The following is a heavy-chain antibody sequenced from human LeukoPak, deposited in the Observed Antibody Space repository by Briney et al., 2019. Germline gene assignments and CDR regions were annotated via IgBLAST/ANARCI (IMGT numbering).Heavy chain of an antibody. Sequence: SQTLSLTCAISGDSVSSNSAAWNWIRQSPSRGLEWLGRTYYRSKWFNDYEVSVESRININPDTSKNQFSLQLNSVTPDDTAMYYCVRDSGYGLDAFDIWDQGTMVTVSS. V-gene: IGHV6-1*01. J-gene: IGHJ3*02. CDR1: GDSVSSNSAA. CDR2: TYYRSKWFN. CDR3: VRDSGYGLDAFDI. D-gene: IGHD5-12*01.